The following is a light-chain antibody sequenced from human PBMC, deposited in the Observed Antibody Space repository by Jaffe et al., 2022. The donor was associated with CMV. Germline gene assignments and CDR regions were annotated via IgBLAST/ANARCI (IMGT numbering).Light chain of an antibody. CDR2: EVT. J-gene: IGLJ1*01. CDR1: SSDVGGYNY. Sequence: QSALTQPPSASGSPGQSVTISCTGTSSDVGGYNYVSWYQHHPGKAPKLMIYEVTKRPSGVPDRFSGSKSGNTASLTVSGLQAEDEADYYCNSYAGTDNPYVFGTGTKVTVL. CDR3: NSYAGTDNPYV. V-gene: IGLV2-8*01.